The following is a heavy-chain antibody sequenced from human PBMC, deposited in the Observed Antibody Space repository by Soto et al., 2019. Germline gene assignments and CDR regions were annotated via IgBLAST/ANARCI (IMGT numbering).Heavy chain of an antibody. J-gene: IGHJ6*03. CDR3: ARGTPPSMVRGAVYYMDV. D-gene: IGHD3-10*01. CDR2: IYSGGST. Sequence: GGSLRLSCAASGFTVSSNYMSWVRQAPGKGLEWVSVIYSGGSTYYADSVKGRFTISRHNSKNTLYLQINSLRAEDTAVYYCARGTPPSMVRGAVYYMDVWGKGTTVTVSS. CDR1: GFTVSSNY. V-gene: IGHV3-53*04.